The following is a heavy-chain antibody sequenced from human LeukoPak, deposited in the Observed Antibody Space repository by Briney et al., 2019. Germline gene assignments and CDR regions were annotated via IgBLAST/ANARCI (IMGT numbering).Heavy chain of an antibody. D-gene: IGHD3-10*01. J-gene: IGHJ6*02. CDR3: ARDHRWFGELLPWGMDV. Sequence: QPGGSLRLSCAASGFTVSSNYMSWVRQAPGKGLEWVSVIYSGGSTYYADSVKGRFTISRDNSKNTLYLQMNSLRAEDTAVYYCARDHRWFGELLPWGMDVWGQGTTVTVSS. CDR2: IYSGGST. CDR1: GFTVSSNY. V-gene: IGHV3-53*01.